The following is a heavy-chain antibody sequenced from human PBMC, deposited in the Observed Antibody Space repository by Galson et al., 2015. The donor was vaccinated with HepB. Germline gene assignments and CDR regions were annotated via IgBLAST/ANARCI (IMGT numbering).Heavy chain of an antibody. CDR1: GFTFNSYA. CDR3: VKGGGYSAIRGRGGFDS. Sequence: SLRLSCAASGFTFNSYAMHWVRQAPGKGLQWVAVITYDGTNKFYARSVKGRFPISRDNSGNTLFLHMNSLRPEDTAVYYCVKGGGYSAIRGRGGFDSWGQGALVTVSS. D-gene: IGHD5-12*01. CDR2: ITYDGTNK. J-gene: IGHJ4*02. V-gene: IGHV3-30*04.